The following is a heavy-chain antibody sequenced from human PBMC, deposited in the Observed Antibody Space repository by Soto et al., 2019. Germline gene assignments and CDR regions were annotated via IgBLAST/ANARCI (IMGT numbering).Heavy chain of an antibody. Sequence: SETLSLTCTVSGGSISSSSYYWGWIRQPPGKGLEWIGSIYYSGSTYYNPSLKSRVTISVDTSKNQFSLELSSVTAADTAVYYCARPQGYCSGGSCATDNWFDPWGQGTLVTAPQ. D-gene: IGHD2-15*01. J-gene: IGHJ5*02. CDR3: ARPQGYCSGGSCATDNWFDP. CDR2: IYYSGST. CDR1: GGSISSSSYY. V-gene: IGHV4-39*01.